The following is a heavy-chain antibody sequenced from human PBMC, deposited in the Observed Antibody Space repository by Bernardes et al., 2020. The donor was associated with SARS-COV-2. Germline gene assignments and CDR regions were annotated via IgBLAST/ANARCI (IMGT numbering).Heavy chain of an antibody. V-gene: IGHV4-59*07. D-gene: IGHD3-10*01. CDR3: ARGLYFGELSLDF. CDR1: GASIHNYY. Sequence: SNTLYLTCTVSGASIHNYYWTWIRKRPGKGLEWIGHFDYTDTTTYNPSLYNPSLKSRVTISVDMSKNQFSLRLNSVTAADTAVYYCARGLYFGELSLDFWGQGALVTVAS. J-gene: IGHJ4*02. CDR2: FDYTDTT.